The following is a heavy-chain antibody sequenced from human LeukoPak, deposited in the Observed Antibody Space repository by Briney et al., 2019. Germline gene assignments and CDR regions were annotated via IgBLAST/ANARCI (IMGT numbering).Heavy chain of an antibody. D-gene: IGHD6-13*01. V-gene: IGHV4-38-2*01. J-gene: IGHJ4*02. CDR2: IYYSGST. Sequence: RSSGTLSLTCAVSGYSISSGYYWGWIRQPPGKGLEWIGSIYYSGSTYYNPSLKSRVTISVDTSENQFSLNLRSVTAADTAVYYCARPWRGAAAGPVDYWGQGTLVTVPS. CDR1: GYSISSGYY. CDR3: ARPWRGAAAGPVDY.